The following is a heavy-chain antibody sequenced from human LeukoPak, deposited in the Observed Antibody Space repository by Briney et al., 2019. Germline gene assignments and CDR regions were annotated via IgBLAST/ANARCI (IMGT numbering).Heavy chain of an antibody. CDR3: AREDPIIY. CDR1: GFTVSSNH. CDR2: VYSNGSA. Sequence: GGSLRLSCAASGFTVSSNHINWVRQAPGKGLEWVAIVYSNGSAYYADSVKDRFTISTDNSKNTVYLQMNSLRAADTAVYYCAREDPIIYWGQGTLVTVSS. J-gene: IGHJ4*02. V-gene: IGHV3-66*03.